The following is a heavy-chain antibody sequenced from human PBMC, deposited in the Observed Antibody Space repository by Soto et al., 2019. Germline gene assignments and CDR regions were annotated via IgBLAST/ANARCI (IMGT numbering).Heavy chain of an antibody. Sequence: PGGSLRLSCAASGFTFSSYGMHWVRQAPGKGLEWVAVISYDGSNKYYAGSVKGRFTISRDNSNNTLYLQMNSLRAEDTAVYYCAKDLGSFRYYYYGMDVWGQGTTVTVSS. CDR1: GFTFSSYG. V-gene: IGHV3-30*18. J-gene: IGHJ6*02. CDR3: AKDLGSFRYYYYGMDV. CDR2: ISYDGSNK. D-gene: IGHD3-10*01.